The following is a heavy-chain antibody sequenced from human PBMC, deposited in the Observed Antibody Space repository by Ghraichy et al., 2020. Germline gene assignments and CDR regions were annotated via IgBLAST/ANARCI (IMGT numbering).Heavy chain of an antibody. CDR1: GGSISTYSYF. Sequence: SETLSLTCTVSGGSISTYSYFWGWIRQPPRQGLEWIESIYYSGSTYYNPSLKSRVTISVDTSKNQFSLKLDSVTAADTAVYFCARHIGFVGATDAGFDYWGQGTLVTVSS. J-gene: IGHJ4*02. CDR3: ARHIGFVGATDAGFDY. CDR2: IYYSGST. D-gene: IGHD1-26*01. V-gene: IGHV4-39*01.